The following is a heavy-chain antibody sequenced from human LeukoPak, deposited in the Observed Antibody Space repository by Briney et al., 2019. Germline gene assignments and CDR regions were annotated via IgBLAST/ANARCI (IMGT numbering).Heavy chain of an antibody. CDR1: GDSVSSNSAA. Sequence: TSQTLSLTCAISGDSVSSNSAAWHWIRQSPSRGLEWLGRTYYRSKWYNDYAISVKSRITINPVTSKNQFSLQLNSVSPEDTAVYYCARGGWTSIWTWGQGTLVTVSS. CDR3: ARGGWTSIWT. V-gene: IGHV6-1*01. D-gene: IGHD1-1*01. CDR2: TYYRSKWYN. J-gene: IGHJ5*02.